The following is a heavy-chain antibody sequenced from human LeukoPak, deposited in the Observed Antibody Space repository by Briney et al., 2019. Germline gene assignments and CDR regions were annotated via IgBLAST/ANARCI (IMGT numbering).Heavy chain of an antibody. D-gene: IGHD5-24*01. V-gene: IGHV3-23*01. CDR3: ARELLGHGYNSGDFDY. CDR2: ISGGGGNT. J-gene: IGHJ4*02. Sequence: QPGGSLRLSCAASRFTFSNYAMSWVRQAPGKGLEWVSTISGGGGNTYYADSVKGRFTISRDNAKNSLYLQMNSLRAEDTAMYYCARELLGHGYNSGDFDYWGQGTLVTVSS. CDR1: RFTFSNYA.